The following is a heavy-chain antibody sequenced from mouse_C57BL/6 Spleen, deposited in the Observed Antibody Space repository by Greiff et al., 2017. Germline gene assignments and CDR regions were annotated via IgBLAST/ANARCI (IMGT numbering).Heavy chain of an antibody. D-gene: IGHD1-1*01. V-gene: IGHV1-80*01. CDR2: IYPGDGDT. CDR1: GYAFSSSW. Sequence: VQLQQSGAELVKPGASVKISCKASGYAFSSSWMNWVKQRPGKGLEWIGQIYPGDGDTNYNGKFKGKATLTADKSSSTAYMQLSSLTSEDSAVYFCARSSRDYFDYWGQGTTLTVSS. J-gene: IGHJ2*01. CDR3: ARSSRDYFDY.